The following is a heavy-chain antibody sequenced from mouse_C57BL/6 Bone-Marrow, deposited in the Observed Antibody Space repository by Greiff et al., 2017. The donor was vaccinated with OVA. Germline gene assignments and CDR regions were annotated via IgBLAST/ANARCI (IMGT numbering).Heavy chain of an antibody. Sequence: QVQLKQPGTELVKPGASVKLSRKASGYTFTSYWMHWVKQRPGQGLEWIGNINPSNGGTNYNEKFKSKATLTVDKSSSTAYMQLSSLTSEDSAVYYCARRDYGSSYVFDYWGQGTTLTVSS. J-gene: IGHJ2*01. V-gene: IGHV1-53*01. CDR2: INPSNGGT. CDR3: ARRDYGSSYVFDY. CDR1: GYTFTSYW. D-gene: IGHD1-1*01.